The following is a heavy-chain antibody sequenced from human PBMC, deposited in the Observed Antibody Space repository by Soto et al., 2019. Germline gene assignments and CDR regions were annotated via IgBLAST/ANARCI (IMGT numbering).Heavy chain of an antibody. Sequence: SETLSLTCTVSGGSISSGGYSWSWLRQPPGKGLEWIGYIFHSGSTYYNPSLKSRVTISVDGSKNLFSLELSSVTAADSAIYYCAREGGSGSPEWYFNVWGRGTLVTVS. CDR1: GGSISSGGYS. D-gene: IGHD1-26*01. V-gene: IGHV4-30-2*01. J-gene: IGHJ2*01. CDR2: IFHSGST. CDR3: AREGGSGSPEWYFNV.